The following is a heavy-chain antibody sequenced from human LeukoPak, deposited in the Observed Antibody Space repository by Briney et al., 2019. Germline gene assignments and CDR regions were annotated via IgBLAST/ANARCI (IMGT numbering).Heavy chain of an antibody. J-gene: IGHJ4*02. CDR3: AKGANNRVLAVTPPGK. D-gene: IGHD1/OR15-1a*01. Sequence: GGSLRLSCAASGFPFSSYAMNWVRQAPGQGLEWVSAISGSGGCAYYADSVKGRFTISRDNSKNTLYLQMSSLKVEDAVLYYCAKGANNRVLAVTPPGKWGQGILVTVSS. CDR2: ISGSGGCA. CDR1: GFPFSSYA. V-gene: IGHV3-23*01.